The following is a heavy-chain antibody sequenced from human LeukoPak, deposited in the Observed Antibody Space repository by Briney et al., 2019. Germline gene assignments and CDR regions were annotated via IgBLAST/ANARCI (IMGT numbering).Heavy chain of an antibody. CDR3: ASGSNYVLDY. CDR2: IYYSGGT. Sequence: PSETLSLTCTVSSGSISNYYWSWIRRPPGKGLEWIASIYYSGGTNYNPSLKSRVTISVDTSKNQFSLKLSSVTAADTAVYYCASGSNYVLDYWGQGTLVTVSS. J-gene: IGHJ4*02. V-gene: IGHV4-59*12. CDR1: SGSISNYY. D-gene: IGHD4-11*01.